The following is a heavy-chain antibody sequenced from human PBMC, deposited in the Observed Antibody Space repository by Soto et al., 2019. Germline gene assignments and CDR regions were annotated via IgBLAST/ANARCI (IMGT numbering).Heavy chain of an antibody. CDR3: ARGQIRMTTVTTHDY. CDR1: GDTFTDYY. V-gene: IGHV1-46*01. Sequence: ASVKVSCKASGDTFTDYYIHWVRQAPGQGLEWMGTVNPSGGHTTYAQHFLGRVTMTRDTSTSTLYMELTSLTSDDTAIYYCARGQIRMTTVTTHDYWGQGTLVTVSS. J-gene: IGHJ4*02. CDR2: VNPSGGHT. D-gene: IGHD4-17*01.